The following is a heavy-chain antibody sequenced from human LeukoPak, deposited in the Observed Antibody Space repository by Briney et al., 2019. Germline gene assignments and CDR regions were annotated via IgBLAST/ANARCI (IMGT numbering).Heavy chain of an antibody. J-gene: IGHJ5*02. V-gene: IGHV4-39*01. CDR2: IYYSGST. D-gene: IGHD3-3*01. CDR3: ARHGRFYSSSSFDP. Sequence: SETLSLTCTVSGGSISGTSYYWGWIRQPPGKGLEWIGSIYYSGSTYYNPSLKSRVTISVDTSKNQFSLKLGSVTAADTAVYYCARHGRFYSSSSFDPWGQGTLVTVSS. CDR1: GGSISGTSYY.